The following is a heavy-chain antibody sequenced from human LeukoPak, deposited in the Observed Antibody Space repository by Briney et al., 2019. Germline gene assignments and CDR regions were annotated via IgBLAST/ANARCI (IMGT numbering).Heavy chain of an antibody. CDR2: IYYSGST. Sequence: SETLSLTCTVSGGSISSHYWSWIRQPPGKGLEWIGYIYYSGSTNYNPSLKSRVTISIDTSKNQSSLKLSSVTAADTAVYYCARGGYCSSTSCYHSDYWGQGTLVTVSS. V-gene: IGHV4-59*11. CDR3: ARGGYCSSTSCYHSDY. CDR1: GGSISSHY. D-gene: IGHD2-2*01. J-gene: IGHJ4*02.